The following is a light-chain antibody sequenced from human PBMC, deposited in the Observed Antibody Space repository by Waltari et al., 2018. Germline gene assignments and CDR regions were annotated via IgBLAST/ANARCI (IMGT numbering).Light chain of an antibody. CDR2: EVS. CDR1: SSDVGGYNY. J-gene: IGLJ2*01. Sequence: QSALTQPASVSGSPGQSITISCTGTSSDVGGYNYVSWYQQQTGKAPKLMIYEVSNRPSGVSNRFSGSKSGNTASLIISGLQAEDEADYYCSSYTSGSTRVVFGGGTKLTVL. V-gene: IGLV2-14*01. CDR3: SSYTSGSTRVV.